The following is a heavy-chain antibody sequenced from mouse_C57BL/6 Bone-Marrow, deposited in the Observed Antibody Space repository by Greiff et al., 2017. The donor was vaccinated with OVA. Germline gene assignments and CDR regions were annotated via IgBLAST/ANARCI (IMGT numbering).Heavy chain of an antibody. V-gene: IGHV1-80*01. CDR2: IYPGDGDT. Sequence: QVQLKQSGAELVKPEASVKISCKASGYAFSNYWMNWVKQRPGKGLEWIGQIYPGDGDTNYNGKFKGKATLTADKSSSTAYMHLSSLTSEDSAVYYCASRGGFAYWGQGTLVTVSA. J-gene: IGHJ3*01. CDR3: ASRGGFAY. CDR1: GYAFSNYW.